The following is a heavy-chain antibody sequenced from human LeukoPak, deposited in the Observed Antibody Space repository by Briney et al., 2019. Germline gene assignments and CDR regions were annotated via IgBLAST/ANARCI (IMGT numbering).Heavy chain of an antibody. D-gene: IGHD3-9*01. CDR2: INHSGST. Sequence: PSETLSLTCAVYGGSFSGYYWSWIRQPPGKGLEWIGEINHSGSTNYNPSLKSRVTISVDTSKNQFSLKLSSVTAADTAVYYCADYDILTGYYALGYWGQGTLVTVSS. V-gene: IGHV4-34*01. CDR1: GGSFSGYY. J-gene: IGHJ1*01. CDR3: ADYDILTGYYALGY.